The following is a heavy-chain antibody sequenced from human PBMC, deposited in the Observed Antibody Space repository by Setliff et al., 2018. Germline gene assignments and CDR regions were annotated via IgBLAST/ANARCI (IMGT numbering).Heavy chain of an antibody. D-gene: IGHD6-19*01. J-gene: IGHJ4*02. V-gene: IGHV3-74*01. CDR2: INSDGSYT. CDR3: ARVASGWWWFDY. CDR1: GFTFNSYSSYW. Sequence: PGGSLRLSCVVSGFTFNSYSSYWMHWVRQAPGKGLVWVARINSDGSYTSYADSVKGRFTISRDNAKNTVYLQMNSLRAEDTAVYYCARVASGWWWFDYWGQGTLVTVSS.